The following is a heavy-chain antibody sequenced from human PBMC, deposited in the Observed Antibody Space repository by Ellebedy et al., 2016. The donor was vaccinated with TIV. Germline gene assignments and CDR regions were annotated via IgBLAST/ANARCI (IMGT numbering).Heavy chain of an antibody. CDR2: ISGSGDKT. CDR1: GFAFSSYA. D-gene: IGHD3-22*01. V-gene: IGHV3-23*01. J-gene: IGHJ4*02. Sequence: GGSLRLSCAASGFAFSSYAMSWVRQAPGKGLEWVAAISGSGDKTYYSDSVKGRFTVSRANSKSTLFLQLNSLRAGDTAEYYCAQDPYYEGSGYFRSWGQGTLVTVSS. CDR3: AQDPYYEGSGYFRS.